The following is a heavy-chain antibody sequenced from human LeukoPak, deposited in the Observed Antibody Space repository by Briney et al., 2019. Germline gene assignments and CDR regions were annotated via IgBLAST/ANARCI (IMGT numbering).Heavy chain of an antibody. Sequence: AETLSLTCAVYGGSFSGYYWSWIRQPPGKGLEWIGEINHSGSTNYNPSLKTRFTISVDTSKNQFSLKLSSVTAADTAVYYCARGEGQLWSYYFDYWGQGTLVTVSS. CDR3: ARGEGQLWSYYFDY. CDR1: GGSFSGYY. CDR2: INHSGST. V-gene: IGHV4-34*01. D-gene: IGHD5-18*01. J-gene: IGHJ4*02.